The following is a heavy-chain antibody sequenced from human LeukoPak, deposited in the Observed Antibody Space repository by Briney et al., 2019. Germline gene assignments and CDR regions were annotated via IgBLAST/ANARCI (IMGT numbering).Heavy chain of an antibody. V-gene: IGHV4-34*01. Sequence: SETLSLTCAVYGGSFSGYYWSWIRQPPGKGLEWIGEINHSGSTNYNPSLKSRVTISVDTSKNQFSLKLSSVTAADTAVYYCARQRTLNWSDPWGQGTLVTVSS. CDR2: INHSGST. D-gene: IGHD1-1*01. J-gene: IGHJ5*02. CDR3: ARQRTLNWSDP. CDR1: GGSFSGYY.